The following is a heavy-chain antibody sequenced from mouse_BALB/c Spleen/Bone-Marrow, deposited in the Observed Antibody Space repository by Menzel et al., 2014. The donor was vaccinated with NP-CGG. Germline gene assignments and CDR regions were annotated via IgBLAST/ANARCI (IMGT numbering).Heavy chain of an antibody. V-gene: IGHV5-17*02. D-gene: IGHD1-2*01. Sequence: EVMLVESGGGLVQPGGSRKLSCAASGFTFSSFGMHWVRQAPEKGLEWVAYISSGSSTIYYADTVKGRFTISRDNPKNTLFLQMTSLGSEDTAMYYCARLTFPTATYYYAMDYWGQGTSVTVSS. CDR1: GFTFSSFG. CDR2: ISSGSSTI. J-gene: IGHJ4*01. CDR3: ARLTFPTATYYYAMDY.